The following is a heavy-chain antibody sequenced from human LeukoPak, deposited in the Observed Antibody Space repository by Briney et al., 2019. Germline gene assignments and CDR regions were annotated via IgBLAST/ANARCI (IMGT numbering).Heavy chain of an antibody. J-gene: IGHJ5*02. CDR3: ARDLNYYGSDNNWFDP. CDR2: ISAYNGNT. CDR1: GYTFTSYG. Sequence: GASVTVSCTASGYTFTSYGISWVRQAPGQGLEWMGWISAYNGNTNYAQKLQGGVTMTTDTSTSTAYMELRSLRSDDTAVYYCARDLNYYGSDNNWFDPWGQGTLVTVSS. D-gene: IGHD3-10*01. V-gene: IGHV1-18*01.